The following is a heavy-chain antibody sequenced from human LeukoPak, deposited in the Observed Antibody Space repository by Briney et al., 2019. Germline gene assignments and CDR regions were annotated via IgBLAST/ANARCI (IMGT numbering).Heavy chain of an antibody. CDR2: ICWNSGSI. CDR3: ARDLVKVNTIFEAYFDY. CDR1: GFTFDDYA. V-gene: IGHV3-9*01. D-gene: IGHD3-3*01. J-gene: IGHJ4*02. Sequence: GRSLRLSCAASGFTFDDYAMHWVRQAPGKGLEWVSGICWNSGSIGYADSVKGRFTLSRDTAKNSLYLQMNSARAEDTALSYCARDLVKVNTIFEAYFDYWGQGALVTVSS.